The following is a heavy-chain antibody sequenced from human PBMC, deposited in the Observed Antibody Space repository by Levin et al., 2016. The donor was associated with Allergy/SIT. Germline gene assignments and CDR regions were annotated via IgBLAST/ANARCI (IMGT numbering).Heavy chain of an antibody. CDR3: ARGIRPTFWSGYIPRTHYYYYMDV. V-gene: IGHV3-7*05. Sequence: VRQMPGKGLEWVANIKQDGSEKYYVDSVKGRFTISRDNAKNSLYLQMNSLRAEDTAVYYCARGIRPTFWSGYIPRTHYYYYMDVWGKGTTVTVSS. J-gene: IGHJ6*03. CDR2: IKQDGSEK. D-gene: IGHD3-3*01.